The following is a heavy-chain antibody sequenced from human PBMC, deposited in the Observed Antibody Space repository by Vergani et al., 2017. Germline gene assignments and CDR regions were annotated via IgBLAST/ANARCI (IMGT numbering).Heavy chain of an antibody. CDR3: AKMGDGYSYGYEY. CDR1: GFTFSSYA. Sequence: EVQLLESGGGLVQPGGSLRLSCAASGFTFSSYAMSWVRQAPGKGLEWVSAISGSGGSTYYADSVKGRFTISRDNSKNTLYLQMSSLRAEDTAVYYCAKMGDGYSYGYEYWGQGTLVTVSS. V-gene: IGHV3-23*01. CDR2: ISGSGGST. J-gene: IGHJ4*02. D-gene: IGHD5-18*01.